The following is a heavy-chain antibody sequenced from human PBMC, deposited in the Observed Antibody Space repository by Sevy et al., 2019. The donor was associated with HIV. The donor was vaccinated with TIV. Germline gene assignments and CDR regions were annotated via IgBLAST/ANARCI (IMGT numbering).Heavy chain of an antibody. Sequence: ASVKVSCKASGYTFTGDYLHWVRQAPGQGLEWMGRVYPNSGGTNYAQKFQGRVTMTRDTSISTAYMELNRLTSDDMAVYYCARDGGGGTTNSGMDVWGQGTTVTVSS. CDR1: GYTFTGDY. J-gene: IGHJ6*02. V-gene: IGHV1-2*06. CDR2: VYPNSGGT. D-gene: IGHD1-7*01. CDR3: ARDGGGGTTNSGMDV.